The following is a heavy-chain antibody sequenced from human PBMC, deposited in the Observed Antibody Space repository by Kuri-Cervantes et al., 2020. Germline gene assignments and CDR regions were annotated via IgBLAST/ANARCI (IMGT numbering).Heavy chain of an antibody. Sequence: SETLSLTCAVYGGSFSGYYWSWIRQPPGKGLEWIGEIHHVGNTNYNPSLKSRVTISVDNSKNQFSLNLNSVTAADTAVYYCARKLHYWYFDLWGRGTLVTVSS. CDR1: GGSFSGYY. CDR2: IHHVGNT. V-gene: IGHV4-34*01. J-gene: IGHJ2*01. D-gene: IGHD1-26*01. CDR3: ARKLHYWYFDL.